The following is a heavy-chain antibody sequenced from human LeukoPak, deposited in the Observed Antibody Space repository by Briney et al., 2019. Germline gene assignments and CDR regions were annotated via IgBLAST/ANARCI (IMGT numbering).Heavy chain of an antibody. V-gene: IGHV3-30*02. CDR3: ARGGKEGYCSGGSCYSARWFDP. CDR2: IRYDGSNK. J-gene: IGHJ5*02. Sequence: PGGSLRLSCAASGFTFSSYGMHWVRQAPGKGLEWVAFIRYDGSNKYYADSVKGRFTISRDNSKNTLYLQMNSLRAEDTAVYYCARGGKEGYCSGGSCYSARWFDPWGQGTLVTVSS. CDR1: GFTFSSYG. D-gene: IGHD2-15*01.